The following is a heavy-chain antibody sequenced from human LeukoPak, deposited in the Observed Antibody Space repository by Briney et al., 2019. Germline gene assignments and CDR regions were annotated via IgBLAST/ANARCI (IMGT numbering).Heavy chain of an antibody. J-gene: IGHJ4*02. V-gene: IGHV3-48*03. CDR3: ARDLGDYASGSNY. CDR1: GFTFSSYE. Sequence: GGSLRLSCAASGFTFSSYEMNWVRQAPGKGLEWVSYISSSGSTIYYADSVKGRFTISRDNAKNSLYLQMNSLRAEDTALYYCARDLGDYASGSNYWGQGTLVTVSS. D-gene: IGHD4-17*01. CDR2: ISSSGSTI.